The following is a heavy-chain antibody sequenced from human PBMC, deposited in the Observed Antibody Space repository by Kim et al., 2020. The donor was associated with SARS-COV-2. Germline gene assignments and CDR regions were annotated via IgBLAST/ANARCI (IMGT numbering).Heavy chain of an antibody. Sequence: SETLSLTCAVYGGSFSGYYWSWIRQPPGKGLEWIGEINHSGSTNYNPSLKSRVTISVDTSKNQFSLKLSSVTAADTAVYYCASYEGYGSWGSGSYYNGKNYYYYYGMDVWGQGTTVTVSS. CDR2: INHSGST. CDR1: GGSFSGYY. D-gene: IGHD3-10*01. V-gene: IGHV4-34*01. J-gene: IGHJ6*02. CDR3: ASYEGYGSWGSGSYYNGKNYYYYYGMDV.